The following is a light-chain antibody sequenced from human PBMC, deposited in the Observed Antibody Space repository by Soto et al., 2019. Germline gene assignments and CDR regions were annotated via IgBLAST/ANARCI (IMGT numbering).Light chain of an antibody. V-gene: IGLV2-11*01. CDR3: CSYAGSYTFV. CDR1: SSDVGNYNY. CDR2: DVS. Sequence: QSALTQPRSVSGSPGQSVTISCTGTSSDVGNYNYVSWYQQHPGRAPKVIIYDVSKRPSGVPDRFSGSKSGNTASLTISGLQVDDEADYYCCSYAGSYTFVFGSWTKVTVL. J-gene: IGLJ1*01.